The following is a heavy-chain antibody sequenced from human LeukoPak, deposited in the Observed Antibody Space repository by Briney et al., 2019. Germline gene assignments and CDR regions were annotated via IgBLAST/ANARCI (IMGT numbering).Heavy chain of an antibody. D-gene: IGHD6-13*01. CDR3: ARVVGAAGYYYYYGMDV. CDR1: GGSLSSGDYY. V-gene: IGHV4-30-4*01. CDR2: IYYSGST. J-gene: IGHJ6*02. Sequence: SETLSLTCTVSGGSLSSGDYYWSWIRQPPGKGLEWIGYIYYSGSTYYNPSLKSRVTISVDTSKNQFSLKLSSVTAADTAVYYCARVVGAAGYYYYYGMDVWGQGTTVTVSS.